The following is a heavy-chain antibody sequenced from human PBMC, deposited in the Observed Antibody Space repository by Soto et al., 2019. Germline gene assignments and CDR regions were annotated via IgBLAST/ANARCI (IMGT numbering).Heavy chain of an antibody. Sequence: EVQLVESGGGLVQPGGSLRLSCAASGCTFSSYWMHWVRQAPGKGLVWVSRINSDGSSTSYADSVQGRFTISRDKAKNTLYLQMNSLRAEDTAVDYCARGWAYYFDYWGQGTLVTVSS. CDR2: INSDGSST. J-gene: IGHJ4*02. D-gene: IGHD3-16*01. CDR1: GCTFSSYW. CDR3: ARGWAYYFDY. V-gene: IGHV3-74*01.